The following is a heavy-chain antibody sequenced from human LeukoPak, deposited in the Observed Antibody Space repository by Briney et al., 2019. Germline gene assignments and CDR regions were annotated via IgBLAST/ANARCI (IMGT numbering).Heavy chain of an antibody. CDR3: ARDLRVGATTDGLDF. J-gene: IGHJ3*01. CDR1: GFTFSPSI. V-gene: IGHV3-30*03. D-gene: IGHD1-26*01. Sequence: GTSLRLSCAASGFTFSPSIMHWVRQAPGKGLEWVAVIYTKDSNSDYGDSVRGRFTISSDNSKNTVFLEMNNLRDDDTAVYYCARDLRVGATTDGLDFWGQGTMVTVSS. CDR2: IYTKDSNS.